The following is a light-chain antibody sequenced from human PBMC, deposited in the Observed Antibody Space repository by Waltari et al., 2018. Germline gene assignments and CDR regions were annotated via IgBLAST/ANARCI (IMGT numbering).Light chain of an antibody. CDR3: QQLNSA. CDR2: AAS. J-gene: IGKJ3*01. Sequence: VTITCLASQDISNYLAWYQEKPGKAPKVLISAASTLQSGVPSRFSGSGSGTDFTLTISSLQPEDFATYYCQQLNSAFGPGTKVDIK. CDR1: QDISNY. V-gene: IGKV1-9*01.